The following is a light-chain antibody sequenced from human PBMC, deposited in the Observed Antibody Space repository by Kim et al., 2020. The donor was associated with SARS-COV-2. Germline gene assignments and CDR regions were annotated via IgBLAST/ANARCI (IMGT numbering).Light chain of an antibody. Sequence: SSELTQDPAVSVALGQTVRITCQGDSLRSYYATWYQQKPGQAPILVIYGKNNRPSGIPDRFSGSSSGNTASLTITGTQAGDEADYYCNSRDSNGNEFFGG. J-gene: IGLJ2*01. CDR2: GKN. V-gene: IGLV3-19*01. CDR1: SLRSYY. CDR3: NSRDSNGNEF.